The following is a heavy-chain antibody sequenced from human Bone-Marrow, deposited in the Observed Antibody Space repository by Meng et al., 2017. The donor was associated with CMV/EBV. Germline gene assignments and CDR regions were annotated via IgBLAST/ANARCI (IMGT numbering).Heavy chain of an antibody. CDR1: GFTFSSYW. V-gene: IGHV3-7*01. J-gene: IGHJ6*02. D-gene: IGHD2-2*01. Sequence: GGSLRLSCAASGFTFSSYWMSWVRQAPGKGLEWVANIKQDGSEKYYVDSVKGRFTVSRDNAKNSLYLQMSSLRAEDTAVYYCARLRGYQLPRSYYYYGMDVWGQGTTVTASS. CDR3: ARLRGYQLPRSYYYYGMDV. CDR2: IKQDGSEK.